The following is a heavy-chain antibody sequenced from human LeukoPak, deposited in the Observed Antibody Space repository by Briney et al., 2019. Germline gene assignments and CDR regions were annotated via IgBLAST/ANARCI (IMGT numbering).Heavy chain of an antibody. J-gene: IGHJ5*02. CDR3: ARGLIPFDP. D-gene: IGHD3-16*01. Sequence: PSETLSLTCTVSGVSISSYYWSWLRQPPGKGLEWIGYIYYSGSTNYNPSLKSRVTISVDTSKNQFSLKLSSVTAADTAVYYCARGLIPFDPWGQGTLVTVSS. V-gene: IGHV4-59*01. CDR2: IYYSGST. CDR1: GVSISSYY.